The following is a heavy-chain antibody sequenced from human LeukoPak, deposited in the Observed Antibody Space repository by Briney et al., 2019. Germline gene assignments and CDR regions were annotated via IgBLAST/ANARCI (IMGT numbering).Heavy chain of an antibody. CDR3: ARVSTCSGGSCLGS. J-gene: IGHJ5*02. CDR1: GFTFSTYA. V-gene: IGHV3-48*04. D-gene: IGHD2-15*01. CDR2: ITSSSSSI. Sequence: GGSLRLSCAASGFTFSTYAMDWVRQAPGKGLEWVSYITSSSSSIFYADSVRGRFTNSRDNAKNSLYLQMNSLGVDDSAVYYCARVSTCSGGSCLGSWGQGTLVTVSS.